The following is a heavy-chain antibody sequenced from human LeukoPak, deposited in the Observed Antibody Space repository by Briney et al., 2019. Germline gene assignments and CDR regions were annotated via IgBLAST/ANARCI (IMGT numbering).Heavy chain of an antibody. CDR2: IKQDGSGK. CDR1: GFTFSSYW. D-gene: IGHD1-26*01. V-gene: IGHV3-7*03. J-gene: IGHJ3*02. Sequence: GGSLRLSCAASGFTFSSYWMSWVRQAPGKGLEWVANIKQDGSGKYYVDSVKGRFTISRDNAKNSLYLQMNSLRVEDTAVYYCARDHASYFPRDAFDIWGQGTMVTVSS. CDR3: ARDHASYFPRDAFDI.